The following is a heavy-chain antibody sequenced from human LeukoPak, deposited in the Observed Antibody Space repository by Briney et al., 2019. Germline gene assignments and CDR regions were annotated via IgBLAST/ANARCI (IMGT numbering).Heavy chain of an antibody. CDR3: ARDAYYDFWSGYWD. CDR2: ISSSGSTI. D-gene: IGHD3-3*01. CDR1: GFTFSDYY. J-gene: IGHJ4*02. Sequence: GGSLRLSCAASGFTFSDYYMSWIRQAPGKGLEWVSYISSSGSTIYYADSVKGRFTISRDNAKNSLYLQMNSLRAEDTAVYYCARDAYYDFWSGYWDWGQGTLVTVSS. V-gene: IGHV3-11*01.